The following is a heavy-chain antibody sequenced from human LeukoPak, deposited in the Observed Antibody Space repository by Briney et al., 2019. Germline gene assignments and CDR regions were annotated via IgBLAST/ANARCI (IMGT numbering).Heavy chain of an antibody. J-gene: IGHJ4*02. D-gene: IGHD6-19*01. CDR1: GFTFSSYA. Sequence: PGGSLRLSCAASGFTFSSYAMSWVRQAPGKGLEWVSAISGSVDSTYYADSVKGRFTISRDNSKNTLYLQMNSLRAEDTAVYSCAKDQNRDSSGWIFDYWGQGTLVTVSS. V-gene: IGHV3-23*01. CDR3: AKDQNRDSSGWIFDY. CDR2: ISGSVDST.